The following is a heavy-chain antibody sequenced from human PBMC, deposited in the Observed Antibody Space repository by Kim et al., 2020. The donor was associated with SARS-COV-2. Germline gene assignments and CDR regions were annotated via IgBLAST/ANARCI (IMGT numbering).Heavy chain of an antibody. J-gene: IGHJ6*02. V-gene: IGHV3-53*01. CDR1: GFTVSSNY. CDR2: IYSGGST. Sequence: GGSLRLSCAASGFTVSSNYMTWVRQAPGKGLEWVSVIYSGGSTYYADSVKGRFTISRDNSKNTLYLQRNSLRAEDTAVYYCARDAGPYGMDVWGQGTTVTVSS. CDR3: ARDAGPYGMDV.